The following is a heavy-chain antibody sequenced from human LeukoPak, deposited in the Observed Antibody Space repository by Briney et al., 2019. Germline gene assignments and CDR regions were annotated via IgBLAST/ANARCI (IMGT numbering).Heavy chain of an antibody. CDR3: ARSSRGYCSSTSCLTDY. CDR1: GYTFTSYD. Sequence: ASVKVSCKASGYTFTSYDINWVRQATGQGVEWMGWMNPNSGNTGYAQKFQGRVTMTRNTSISTAYMELSSLRSEDTAVYYCARSSRGYCSSTSCLTDYWGQGTLVTVSS. V-gene: IGHV1-8*01. D-gene: IGHD2-2*01. J-gene: IGHJ4*02. CDR2: MNPNSGNT.